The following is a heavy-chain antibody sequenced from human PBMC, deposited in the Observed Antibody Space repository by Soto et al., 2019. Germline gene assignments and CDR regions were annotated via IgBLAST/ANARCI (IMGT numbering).Heavy chain of an antibody. V-gene: IGHV3-49*03. J-gene: IGHJ4*02. CDR1: GFTFGDYA. D-gene: IGHD2-21*02. CDR2: IRSKAYGGTT. Sequence: GGSLRLSCTASGFTFGDYAMSWFREAPGKGLEWVGFIRSKAYGGTTEYAASVKGRFTISRDDSKPIAYLQMNSLKTEDTAVYYCTRDRQLAYCGGDCPYYFDYWGQGTLVTAPQ. CDR3: TRDRQLAYCGGDCPYYFDY.